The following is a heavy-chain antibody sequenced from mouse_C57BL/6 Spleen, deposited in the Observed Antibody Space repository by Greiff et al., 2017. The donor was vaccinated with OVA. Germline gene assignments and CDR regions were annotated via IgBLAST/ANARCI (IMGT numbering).Heavy chain of an antibody. Sequence: EVQLQESGGGLVQPGGSLSLSCAASGFTFTDYYMSWVRQPPGKALEWLGFIRNKANGYTTEYSASVKGRFTISRDNSQSILYLQMNALRAEDSATYYCARFSGSFMDYWGQGTSVTVSS. V-gene: IGHV7-3*01. CDR1: GFTFTDYY. D-gene: IGHD3-2*02. J-gene: IGHJ4*01. CDR3: ARFSGSFMDY. CDR2: IRNKANGYTT.